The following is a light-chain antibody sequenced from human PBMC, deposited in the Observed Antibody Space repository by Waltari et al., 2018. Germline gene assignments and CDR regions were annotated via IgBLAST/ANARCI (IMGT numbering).Light chain of an antibody. CDR1: QSVSSN. J-gene: IGKJ3*01. CDR2: GAS. Sequence: EIVMPQSPAPLSVSPGESATLSCGASQSVSSNLSWYQQKPGQAPRLLIYGASTRATGIPARFSSSGAGTEFTITISSLQSEDFAVYCCQQYNNRDTFGPGTKVDIK. V-gene: IGKV3-15*01. CDR3: QQYNNRDT.